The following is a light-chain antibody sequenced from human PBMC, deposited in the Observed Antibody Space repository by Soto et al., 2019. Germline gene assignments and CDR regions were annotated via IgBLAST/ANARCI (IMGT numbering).Light chain of an antibody. CDR2: KDT. Sequence: SYELTQPPSVSVSPGQTARINCSGDSLPKQYSYWYQQKPGQAPVLLIYKDTERPSGIPERFSGSSSGTTVTLTIRGVQAEDESDYYCQSTDTTRTYVVFGGGTKFTVL. J-gene: IGLJ2*01. CDR1: SLPKQY. V-gene: IGLV3-25*02. CDR3: QSTDTTRTYVV.